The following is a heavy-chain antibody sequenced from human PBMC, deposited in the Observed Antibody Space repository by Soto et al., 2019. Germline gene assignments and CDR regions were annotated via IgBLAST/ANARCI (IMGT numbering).Heavy chain of an antibody. Sequence: GGSLRLSCAASGFNLSTSYLSWVRQAPGKGLEWVSLIYSHDATFYADSVKGRFTISRDSSKNSLYLQMNSLRADDTAVYYCERGDYGSANHNPFDYSGQGTQVTVSS. V-gene: IGHV3-53*01. CDR1: GFNLSTSY. CDR3: ERGDYGSANHNPFDY. D-gene: IGHD3-10*01. J-gene: IGHJ4*02. CDR2: IYSHDAT.